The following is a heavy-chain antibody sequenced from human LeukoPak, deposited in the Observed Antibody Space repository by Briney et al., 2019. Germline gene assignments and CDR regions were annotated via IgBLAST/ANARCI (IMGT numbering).Heavy chain of an antibody. CDR1: GFTFDDYA. J-gene: IGHJ4*02. Sequence: GGSLRLSCAASGFTFDDYAMHWVRQAPGKGLEWVSGISWNSGSIGYADSVKGRFTMSRDNAKNSLYLQMNSLRAEDTALYYCAKGHSFDSSGYPDYWGQGTLVTVSS. CDR2: ISWNSGSI. V-gene: IGHV3-9*01. D-gene: IGHD3-22*01. CDR3: AKGHSFDSSGYPDY.